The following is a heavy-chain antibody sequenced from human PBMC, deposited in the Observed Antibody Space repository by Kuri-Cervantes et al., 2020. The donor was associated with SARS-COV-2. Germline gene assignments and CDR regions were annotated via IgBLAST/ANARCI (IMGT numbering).Heavy chain of an antibody. CDR1: GYTFTSYG. CDR3: ARLRQLEEGY. D-gene: IGHD1-1*01. CDR2: ISAYNGNT. Sequence: SVKVSCKASGYTFTSYGISWVRQAPGQGLEWMGWISAYNGNTNYAQKFQGRVTMTRDTSISTAYLEMKRLTSDDTAVYYCARLRQLEEGYWGQGTLVTVSS. J-gene: IGHJ4*02. V-gene: IGHV1-18*01.